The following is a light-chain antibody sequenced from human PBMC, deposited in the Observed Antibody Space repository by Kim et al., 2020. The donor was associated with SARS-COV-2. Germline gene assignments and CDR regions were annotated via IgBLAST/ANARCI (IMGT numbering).Light chain of an antibody. V-gene: IGLV3-19*01. CDR3: NSHDSSTNHWV. CDR1: SLRTNY. CDR2: DKN. Sequence: SSELTQDPAVSVALGQTVRITCQGDSLRTNYASWYQQKPGQAPVLVIYDKNNRPSGIPDRFSGSNLGNTASLTITGAQAEDEADYYCNSHDSSTNHWVFGGGTQLTVL. J-gene: IGLJ3*02.